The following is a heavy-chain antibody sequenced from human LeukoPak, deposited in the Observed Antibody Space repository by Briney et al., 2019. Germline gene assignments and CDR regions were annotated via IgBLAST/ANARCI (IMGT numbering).Heavy chain of an antibody. J-gene: IGHJ4*02. CDR1: GGSISSYY. D-gene: IGHD5-18*01. V-gene: IGHV4-59*08. Sequence: KPSETLSLTCTVSGGSISSYYWSWIRQPPGKGLEWIGYIYYSGSTNYNPSLKSRVTISVDTSEDQFSLKLSSVTAADTAVYYCARQAPGYTYGYVYWGQGTLVTVSS. CDR3: ARQAPGYTYGYVY. CDR2: IYYSGST.